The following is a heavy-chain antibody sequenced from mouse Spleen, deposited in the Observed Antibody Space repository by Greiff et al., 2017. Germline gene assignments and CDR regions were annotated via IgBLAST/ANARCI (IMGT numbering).Heavy chain of an antibody. J-gene: IGHJ4*01. CDR1: GYSITSGYY. Sequence: DVKLQESGPGLVKPSQSLSLTCSVTGYSITSGYYWNWIRQFPGNKLEWMGYISYDGSNNYNPSLKNRISITRDTSKNQFFLKLNSVTTEDTATYYCARRGNYVTSYAMDYWGQGTSVTVSS. CDR3: ARRGNYVTSYAMDY. V-gene: IGHV3-6*01. D-gene: IGHD2-1*01. CDR2: ISYDGSN.